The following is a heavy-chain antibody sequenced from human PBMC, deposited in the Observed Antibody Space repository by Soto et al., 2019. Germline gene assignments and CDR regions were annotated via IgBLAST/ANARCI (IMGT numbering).Heavy chain of an antibody. D-gene: IGHD3-10*01. CDR3: AQKYRYGSGTYLYYFDY. Sequence: EVQLLESGGGLVQPGGSLRLSCAASGFTFSHFAMSWVRQAPGKGLEWVSTLSGGDDSTYYADSVKDRFTISRDNSKNTLYLQLNSLRAEDTAVYYCAQKYRYGSGTYLYYFDYWGQGTLVTVSS. CDR2: LSGGDDST. V-gene: IGHV3-23*01. J-gene: IGHJ4*02. CDR1: GFTFSHFA.